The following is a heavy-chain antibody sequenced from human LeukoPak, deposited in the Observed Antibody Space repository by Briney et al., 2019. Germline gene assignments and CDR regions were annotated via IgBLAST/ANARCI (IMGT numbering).Heavy chain of an antibody. D-gene: IGHD5-18*01. CDR1: GFTFGDYA. Sequence: TGGSLRLSCTASGFTFGDYAMSWVRQAPGKGLEWVGFIRSKAYGGTTEYAASVKGRFTISRDDSKSIAYLQMNSLKTEDTAVYYCARDGGYSYGRAFDYWGQGTLVTVSS. CDR3: ARDGGYSYGRAFDY. CDR2: IRSKAYGGTT. V-gene: IGHV3-49*04. J-gene: IGHJ4*02.